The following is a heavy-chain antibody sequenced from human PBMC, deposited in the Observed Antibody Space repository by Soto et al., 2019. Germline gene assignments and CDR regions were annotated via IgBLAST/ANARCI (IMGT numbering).Heavy chain of an antibody. CDR3: ARGYCTNGVCYGPHPVGAFDI. Sequence: SETLSLTCAVYDGSFSDYYWSWIRQPPGKGLEWIGEINHSGSTNYNPSLKSRVTISVDTSKNQFSLKLSSVTAADTAVYYCARGYCTNGVCYGPHPVGAFDIWGQGTMVTVSS. V-gene: IGHV4-34*01. D-gene: IGHD2-8*01. J-gene: IGHJ3*02. CDR1: DGSFSDYY. CDR2: INHSGST.